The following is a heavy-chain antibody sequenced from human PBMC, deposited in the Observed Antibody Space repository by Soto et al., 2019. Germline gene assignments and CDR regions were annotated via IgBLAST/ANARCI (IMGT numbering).Heavy chain of an antibody. CDR2: IWYDGSTK. J-gene: IGHJ2*01. D-gene: IGHD3-22*01. CDR3: ARDYDSSGYPRWYFDL. V-gene: IGHV3-33*01. Sequence: QVQLVESGGGVVQPGRSLRLSCAASGFTFSSYGMHWVRQAPGKGLEWVAVIWYDGSTKYYADSVKGRFTISRDNSKNTLYLQMNSLRAEDTAVYYCARDYDSSGYPRWYFDLWGRCTLVTVSS. CDR1: GFTFSSYG.